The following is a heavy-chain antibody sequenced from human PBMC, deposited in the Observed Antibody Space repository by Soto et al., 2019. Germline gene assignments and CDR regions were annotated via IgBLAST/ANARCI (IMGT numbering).Heavy chain of an antibody. Sequence: SGPTLVNPTETLTLTCTVSGFSLSNARMGVSWIRQPPGKALEWLAHIFSNDEKSYSTSLKSRLTISKDTSKSQVVLTMTNMDPVDTATYYCARIKGSREYYDSSGYCNFDYWGQGTLVTVAS. V-gene: IGHV2-26*01. CDR3: ARIKGSREYYDSSGYCNFDY. CDR2: IFSNDEK. J-gene: IGHJ4*02. CDR1: GFSLSNARMG. D-gene: IGHD3-22*01.